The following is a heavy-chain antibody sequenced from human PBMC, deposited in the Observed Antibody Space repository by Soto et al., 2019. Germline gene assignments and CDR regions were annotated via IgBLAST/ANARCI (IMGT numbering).Heavy chain of an antibody. CDR1: GNNFNNYF. CDR2: INPMLRIT. V-gene: IGHV1-69*17. D-gene: IGHD3-10*01. Sequence: QVQLVQSGAEVKKPGSSVKVSCKASGNNFNNYFINWVRQVPGQGLEWMGGINPMLRITQYRQQFQGRITVTVDRSTGTSYMALSGLESEDTAVYYCAGDAPPRSGIYYGMAVWGQGTTITVSS. CDR3: AGDAPPRSGIYYGMAV. J-gene: IGHJ6*02.